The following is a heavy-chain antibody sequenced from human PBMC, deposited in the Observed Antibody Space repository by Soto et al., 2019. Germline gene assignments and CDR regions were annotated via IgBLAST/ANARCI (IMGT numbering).Heavy chain of an antibody. D-gene: IGHD6-19*01. CDR3: ARHVAVAGTFLVNY. V-gene: IGHV4-39*01. Sequence: QLQLQESGPRLVKPSETLSLTCTVSGGSMPTGSDYWGRIRQSPGKGLEWIGTIYYSGITYYNPSLESRVTISVDTSKNQFSLKLNSVTATDTAVYYCARHVAVAGTFLVNYWGQGTLVTVSS. CDR2: IYYSGIT. CDR1: GGSMPTGSDY. J-gene: IGHJ4*02.